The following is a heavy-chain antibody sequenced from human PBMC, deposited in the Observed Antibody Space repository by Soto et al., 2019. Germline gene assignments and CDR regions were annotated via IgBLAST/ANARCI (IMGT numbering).Heavy chain of an antibody. D-gene: IGHD2-2*01. CDR3: ARDGSSTAKRIDP. CDR2: IYHTGKT. V-gene: IGHV4-31*03. Sequence: PSETLSLTCTVSGDAIYIGGYYWTWIRQHPGKGLEWIGYIYHTGKTYYNPSLESRVTMSVDTSKNQFSLKLAAVTAADTAVYYCARDGSSTAKRIDPWGQGTLVTVSS. J-gene: IGHJ5*02. CDR1: GDAIYIGGYY.